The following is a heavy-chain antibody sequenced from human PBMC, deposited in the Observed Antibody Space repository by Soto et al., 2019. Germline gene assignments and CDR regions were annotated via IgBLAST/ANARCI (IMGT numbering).Heavy chain of an antibody. CDR2: ISGSGLTI. J-gene: IGHJ4*02. Sequence: QVQLVESGGGLVKPGGSLRLSCGASGFSFSDYSMSWVRQAPGKGLEWVSYISGSGLTIYYADSVKGRFTISRDNARQSLFLEMDDLRVEETAVYYCARDPHYADYFDSWGQGTLVTVSS. CDR1: GFSFSDYS. CDR3: ARDPHYADYFDS. D-gene: IGHD4-17*01. V-gene: IGHV3-11*01.